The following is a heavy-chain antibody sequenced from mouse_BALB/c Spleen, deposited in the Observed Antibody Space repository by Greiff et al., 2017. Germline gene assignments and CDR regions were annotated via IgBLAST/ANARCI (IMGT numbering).Heavy chain of an antibody. CDR3: ASYYGSSYEYFDV. Sequence: VQVVESGGGLVKPGGSLKLSCAASGFTFSDYYMYWVRQTPEKRLEWVATISDGGSYTYYPDSVKGRFTISRDNAKNNLYLQMSSLKSEDTAMYYCASYYGSSYEYFDVWGAGTTVTVSS. CDR1: GFTFSDYY. V-gene: IGHV5-4*02. CDR2: ISDGGSYT. D-gene: IGHD1-1*01. J-gene: IGHJ1*01.